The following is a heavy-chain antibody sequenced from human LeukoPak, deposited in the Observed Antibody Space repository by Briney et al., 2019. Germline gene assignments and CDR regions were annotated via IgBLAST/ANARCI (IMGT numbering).Heavy chain of an antibody. CDR3: AMRVREQRDTSPGNWLDP. V-gene: IGHV4-59*08. CDR1: GGSLGGNC. Sequence: SETLSLTCTVSGGSLGGNCWNCIRHSPESGLEWIGRIYGGRTKYNPSLMSRVTISFDTSKNQFSLNLRSVTAADTAVYYCAMRVREQRDTSPGNWLDPWGQGTLVTVSS. J-gene: IGHJ5*02. D-gene: IGHD1/OR15-1a*01. CDR2: IYGGRT.